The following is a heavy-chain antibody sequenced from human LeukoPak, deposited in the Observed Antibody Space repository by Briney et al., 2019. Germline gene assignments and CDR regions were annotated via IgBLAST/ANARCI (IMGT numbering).Heavy chain of an antibody. V-gene: IGHV4-39*01. CDR3: ARVVPAATHFDY. Sequence: SETLSLTCTVSGGSISSSSYYWGWIRQPPGKGLEWIGSIYYSGSTYYNPSLKSRVTISVDTSKNQFSLKLSSVTAADTAVYYCARVVPAATHFDYWGQGTLVTVSS. D-gene: IGHD2-2*01. J-gene: IGHJ4*02. CDR2: IYYSGST. CDR1: GGSISSSSYY.